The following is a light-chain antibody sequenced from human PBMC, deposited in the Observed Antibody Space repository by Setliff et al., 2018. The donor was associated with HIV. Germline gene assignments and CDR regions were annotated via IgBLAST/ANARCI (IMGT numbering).Light chain of an antibody. J-gene: IGLJ1*01. V-gene: IGLV2-14*01. CDR2: GVN. CDR1: SRDVGAYIY. Sequence: QSALAQPASVSGSPGQSITISCTGTSRDVGAYIYVSWYQHYPGKAPKVMIYGVNNRPSGVSNRFSGSKSGSTASLTISGLQAEDEADYFCTSYTRDNTITRVFGTGTKVTVL. CDR3: TSYTRDNTITRV.